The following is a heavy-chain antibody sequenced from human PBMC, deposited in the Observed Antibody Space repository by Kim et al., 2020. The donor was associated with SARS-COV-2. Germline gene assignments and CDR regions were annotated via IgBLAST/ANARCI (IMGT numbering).Heavy chain of an antibody. CDR3: TTDQCVSSSCPGGSY. CDR2: IKSKTDGGTT. D-gene: IGHD6-13*01. Sequence: GGSLRLSCAASGFTFSNAWMSWVRQAPGKGLEWVGRIKSKTDGGTTDYAAPVKGRFTISRDDSKNTLYLQMNSLKTEDTAVYYCTTDQCVSSSCPGGSYWGQGTLVTVSS. V-gene: IGHV3-15*01. J-gene: IGHJ4*02. CDR1: GFTFSNAW.